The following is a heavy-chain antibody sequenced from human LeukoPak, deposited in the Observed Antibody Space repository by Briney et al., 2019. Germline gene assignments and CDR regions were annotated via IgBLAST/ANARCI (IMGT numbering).Heavy chain of an antibody. CDR3: ARELRRRSGWTN. D-gene: IGHD3-3*01. CDR2: ISSSGSTI. CDR1: GFTFSSYE. V-gene: IGHV3-48*03. Sequence: GGSLRLSCAASGFTFSSYEMNWVRQAPGKGLEWVSYISSSGSTIYYADSVKGRFTISRDNAKNSLYLQMNSLRAEDTAVYYCARELRRRSGWTNWGQGTLVTVSS. J-gene: IGHJ4*02.